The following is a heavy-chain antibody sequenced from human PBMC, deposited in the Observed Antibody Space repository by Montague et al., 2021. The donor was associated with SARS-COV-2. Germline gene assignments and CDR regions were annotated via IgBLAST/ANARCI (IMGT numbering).Heavy chain of an antibody. Sequence: SETLSLTCSVSGGSMSSYHWVWIRQPPGKGLEWIGYVSYSGSTNYNLSLKSRVTISLDTSKNRFPLRVTSVTAADTAVYYCARDVRYYYDQWGQGIMVTVSS. CDR3: ARDVRYYYDQ. CDR1: GGSMSSYH. CDR2: VSYSGST. D-gene: IGHD3-10*01. J-gene: IGHJ4*02. V-gene: IGHV4-59*01.